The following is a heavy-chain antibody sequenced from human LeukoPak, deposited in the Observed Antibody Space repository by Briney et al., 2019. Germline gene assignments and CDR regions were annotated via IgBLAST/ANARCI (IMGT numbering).Heavy chain of an antibody. J-gene: IGHJ4*02. CDR2: IIPIFGTA. Sequence: GASVAVSFKASGYTFTSYGISWVRQAPGQGLEWMGWIIPIFGTANYAQKFQGRVTITADKSTSTAYMELSSLRSEDTAVYYCASWVYCGGDCLDYWGQGTLVTVSS. CDR1: GYTFTSYG. D-gene: IGHD2-21*02. V-gene: IGHV1-69*06. CDR3: ASWVYCGGDCLDY.